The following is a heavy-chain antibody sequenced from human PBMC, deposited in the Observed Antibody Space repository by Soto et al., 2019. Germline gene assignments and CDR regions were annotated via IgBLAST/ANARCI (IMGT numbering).Heavy chain of an antibody. CDR3: ARNTYYYDSSGYWVKDFDY. CDR1: GFTFSSYW. Sequence: GGSQRLSYGASGFTFSSYWMHWVRQAPGKGLVWVSRINSDGSSTGYADSVMGRFTISRDNAKNTLYLQMNSLRAEDTAVYYCARNTYYYDSSGYWVKDFDYWGQGTLVTVSS. CDR2: INSDGSST. V-gene: IGHV3-74*01. J-gene: IGHJ4*02. D-gene: IGHD3-22*01.